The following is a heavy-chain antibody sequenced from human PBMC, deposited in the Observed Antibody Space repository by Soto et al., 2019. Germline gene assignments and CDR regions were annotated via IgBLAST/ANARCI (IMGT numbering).Heavy chain of an antibody. D-gene: IGHD3-3*01. CDR2: ISGSGGST. J-gene: IGHJ4*02. CDR3: AKDSGVEWRKPCNYYFDY. CDR1: GFTFSSYA. V-gene: IGHV3-23*01. Sequence: GGSLRLSCAASGFTFSSYAMSWVRQAPGKGLEWVSAISGSGGSTYYADSVKGRFTISRDKSKNTLYLQMNSLRAEDTAVYYGAKDSGVEWRKPCNYYFDYWGQGTLVTVSS.